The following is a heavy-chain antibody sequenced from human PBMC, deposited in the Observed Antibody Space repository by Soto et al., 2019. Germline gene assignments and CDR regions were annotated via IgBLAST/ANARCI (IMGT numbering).Heavy chain of an antibody. Sequence: PGGSLRLSCAASGFILEYFGMSWVRQAPGKGMDWVSSISGSGFKQYYADFVKCPFTISSDNSNSTVYLELNNLSAEDTAVYHGANKQGVELVPLASVDWFDPWGQGSVVTVSS. CDR1: GFILEYFG. V-gene: IGHV3-23*01. D-gene: IGHD1-26*01. J-gene: IGHJ5*02. CDR3: ANKQGVELVPLASVDWFDP. CDR2: ISGSGFKQ.